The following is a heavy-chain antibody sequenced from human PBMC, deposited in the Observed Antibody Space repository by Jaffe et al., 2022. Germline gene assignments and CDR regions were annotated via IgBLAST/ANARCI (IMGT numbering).Heavy chain of an antibody. J-gene: IGHJ3*01. D-gene: IGHD2-21*01. CDR2: ISWSSGSI. Sequence: EVRLVESGGGLVQPGRSLRLSCAASGFTFEDYAMHWVRQPPGKGLEWVSGISWSSGSIDYADSVRGRFTISRDNDKNSLFLQMNSLRPEDTALYYCVKVRKSFKLLKDDAFDLWGQGSMVTVSS. V-gene: IGHV3-9*01. CDR1: GFTFEDYA. CDR3: VKVRKSFKLLKDDAFDL.